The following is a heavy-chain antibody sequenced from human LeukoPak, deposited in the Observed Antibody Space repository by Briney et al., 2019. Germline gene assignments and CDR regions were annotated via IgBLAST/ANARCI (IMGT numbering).Heavy chain of an antibody. D-gene: IGHD1-26*01. J-gene: IGHJ4*02. V-gene: IGHV1-24*01. Sequence: ASVKVSCKVSGYTLTELSMHWVRHAPGKGLEWMGGFDPEDGETIYAQKFQGRVTMTEDTSTDTAYMELRSLRSEDTAVYYCATASSGSYSDYFDYWGQGTLVTVSS. CDR2: FDPEDGET. CDR3: ATASSGSYSDYFDY. CDR1: GYTLTELS.